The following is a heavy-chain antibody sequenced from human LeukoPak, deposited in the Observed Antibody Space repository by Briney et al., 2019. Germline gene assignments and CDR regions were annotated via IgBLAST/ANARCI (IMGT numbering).Heavy chain of an antibody. CDR3: ARATHYYESSGYDY. D-gene: IGHD3-22*01. J-gene: IGHJ4*02. CDR2: INWNGGST. V-gene: IGHV3-20*04. Sequence: PGGSLRLSCAASGFTFDDYGMSWVRQAPGKGLEWVSGINWNGGSTGYADSVKGRFTISRDNAKNSLYPQMNSPRAEDTALYYCARATHYYESSGYDYWGQGTLVTVSS. CDR1: GFTFDDYG.